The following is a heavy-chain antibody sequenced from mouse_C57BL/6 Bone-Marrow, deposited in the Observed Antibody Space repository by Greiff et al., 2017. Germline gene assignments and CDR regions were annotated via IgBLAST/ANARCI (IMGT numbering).Heavy chain of an antibody. D-gene: IGHD1-1*01. Sequence: QVQLKQSGAELMKPGASVKLSCKATGYTFTGYWIEWVKQRPGHGLEWIGEILPGSGSTNYNEKFKGKATLTADKSSSTAYMELRSLTSEDSAVYFCARKYYYGSSLAYWGQGTLVTVSA. CDR3: ARKYYYGSSLAY. CDR1: GYTFTGYW. CDR2: ILPGSGST. J-gene: IGHJ3*01. V-gene: IGHV1-9*01.